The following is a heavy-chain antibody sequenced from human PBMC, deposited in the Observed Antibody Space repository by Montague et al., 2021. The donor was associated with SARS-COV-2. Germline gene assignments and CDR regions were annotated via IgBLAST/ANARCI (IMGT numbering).Heavy chain of an antibody. D-gene: IGHD1-26*01. Sequence: SETLSLTCTVSGGSISSYYWSWIRQPPGKGLEWIGYIYYSGSTNYNPSPKSRVTILVDMSKNQFSLKLSSVTAADTAVYYCARGMGGSYLYYFYYWGQGTLVTVSS. J-gene: IGHJ4*02. CDR1: GGSISSYY. V-gene: IGHV4-59*01. CDR3: ARGMGGSYLYYFYY. CDR2: IYYSGST.